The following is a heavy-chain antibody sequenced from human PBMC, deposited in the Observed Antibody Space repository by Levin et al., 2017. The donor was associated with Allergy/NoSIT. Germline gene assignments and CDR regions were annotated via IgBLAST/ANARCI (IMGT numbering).Heavy chain of an antibody. Sequence: LGESLKISCAASGFTFSSFGMNWVRQAPGKGLEWVSYISPSGSTIFYADSVKGRFTISRDNAKNSLSLQMNSLRAEDAAVYFCARDRRYGVVVPAAGASWFAPWGQGTLVTVSS. CDR1: GFTFSSFG. D-gene: IGHD2-2*01. CDR2: ISPSGSTI. CDR3: ARDRRYGVVVPAAGASWFAP. J-gene: IGHJ5*02. V-gene: IGHV3-48*01.